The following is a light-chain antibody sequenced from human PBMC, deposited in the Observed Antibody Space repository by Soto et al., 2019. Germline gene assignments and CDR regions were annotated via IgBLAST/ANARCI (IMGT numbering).Light chain of an antibody. Sequence: DIQMTQSPSTLSASVGDIVTITCRASQSISSWLAWYQKKPGKAPKLLIYDASSLESGVPSRFSGSGSGTEFTLTISSLQPDDFATYYCQQYNSYSRWTFGQGTNVEIK. CDR2: DAS. CDR3: QQYNSYSRWT. J-gene: IGKJ1*01. V-gene: IGKV1-5*01. CDR1: QSISSW.